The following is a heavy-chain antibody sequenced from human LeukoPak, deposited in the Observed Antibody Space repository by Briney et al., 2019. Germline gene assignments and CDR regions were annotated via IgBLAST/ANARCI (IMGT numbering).Heavy chain of an antibody. V-gene: IGHV4-59*08. D-gene: IGHD3-10*01. CDR3: ARLIGEAVYYYYGMDV. Sequence: SETLSLTCTVSGGSISSYYWSWIRQPPGKGLEWIGYIYYSGSTNYNPSLKSRVTISVDTSKNQFSLKLSSVTAADTAVYYCARLIGEAVYYYYGMDVWGQGTTVTVSS. CDR2: IYYSGST. J-gene: IGHJ6*02. CDR1: GGSISSYY.